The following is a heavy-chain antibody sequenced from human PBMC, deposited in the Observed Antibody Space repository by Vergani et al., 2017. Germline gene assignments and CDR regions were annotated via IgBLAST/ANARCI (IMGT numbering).Heavy chain of an antibody. CDR3: TRPVPCGDGTCLHFDH. Sequence: EVMLVQSGAEVKKPGESLKISCKYSESSFISNEIAWVRQMSGKGLQWMGNINPIDSKIAYSPSFQGQAIMSLDKSITTAYLQWRILKASDTAIYYCTRPVPCGDGTCLHFDHWGQGTQVTVSS. D-gene: IGHD2-21*01. CDR1: ESSFISNE. J-gene: IGHJ4*02. V-gene: IGHV5-51*03. CDR2: INPIDSKI.